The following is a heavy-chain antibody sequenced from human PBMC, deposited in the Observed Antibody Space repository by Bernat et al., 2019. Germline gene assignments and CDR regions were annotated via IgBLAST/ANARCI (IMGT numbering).Heavy chain of an antibody. J-gene: IGHJ4*02. CDR3: ASSDMTTVTSGDY. CDR2: INHSGST. CDR1: GGSFSGYY. V-gene: IGHV4-34*01. Sequence: QVQLQQGGAGLFKPSETLSLTCAAYGGSFSGYYWSWIRQPPGKGLEWIGEINHSGSTNYNPSLKSRVTISVETSKNRFSLKVGSVTAADTAVYYCASSDMTTVTSGDYWGQGTLVTVSS. D-gene: IGHD4-17*01.